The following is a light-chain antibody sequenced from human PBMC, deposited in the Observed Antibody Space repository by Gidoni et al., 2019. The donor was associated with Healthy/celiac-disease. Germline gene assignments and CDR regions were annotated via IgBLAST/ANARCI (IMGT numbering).Light chain of an antibody. Sequence: QSALTPPASGSGSPGQAITISCTGTSSDVCGYNYVSWYQQHPGKAPKLMIYEVSNRPSGVSNRFSGSKSGNTASLTISGLQAEDEADYYCSSYTSSSTLVFGGGTKLTVL. CDR1: SSDVCGYNY. J-gene: IGLJ3*02. CDR2: EVS. V-gene: IGLV2-14*01. CDR3: SSYTSSSTLV.